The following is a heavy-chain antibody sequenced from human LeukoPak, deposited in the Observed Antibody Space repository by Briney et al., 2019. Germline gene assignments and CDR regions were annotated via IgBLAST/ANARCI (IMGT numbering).Heavy chain of an antibody. V-gene: IGHV4-39*07. CDR1: GGSISSSSYY. J-gene: IGHJ3*02. D-gene: IGHD3-22*01. CDR2: IYYSGRT. CDR3: ARAAEGRITMIVVPDAFDI. Sequence: SETLSLTCTVSGGSISSSSYYWGWIRQPPGKGLEWIGSIYYSGRTFYNPSLKSRVTISVDTSKNQFSLKLSSVTAADTAVYYCARAAEGRITMIVVPDAFDIWGQGTMVAVSS.